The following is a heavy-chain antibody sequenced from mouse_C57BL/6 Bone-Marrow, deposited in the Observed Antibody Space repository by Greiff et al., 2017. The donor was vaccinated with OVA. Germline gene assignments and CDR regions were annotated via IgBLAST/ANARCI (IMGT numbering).Heavy chain of an antibody. D-gene: IGHD1-1*02. CDR2: ISYDGSN. CDR3: ARDILSWFAY. V-gene: IGHV3-6*01. Sequence: VQLQQSGPGLVKPSQSLSLTCSVTGYSITSGYYWNWIRQFPGNKLEWMGYISYDGSNNYNPSLKNRISITRDTSKNQFFLKLNSVTTEDTATYYCARDILSWFAYWGQGTLVTVSA. CDR1: GYSITSGYY. J-gene: IGHJ3*01.